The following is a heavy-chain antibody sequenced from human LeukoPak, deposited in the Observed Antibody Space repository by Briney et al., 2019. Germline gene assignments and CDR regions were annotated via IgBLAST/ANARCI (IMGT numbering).Heavy chain of an antibody. J-gene: IGHJ4*02. CDR3: ARGDLYSSSWYN. CDR2: SYYSGST. CDR1: GGSISSGDNY. V-gene: IGHV4-30-4*08. Sequence: SETLSLTCTVSGGSISSGDNYWSWIRQPPGKGLEWIGYSYYSGSTYYNPSLKSRVTISVDTSKNQFSLKLSSVTAADTAVHYCARGDLYSSSWYNWGQGTLVTVSS. D-gene: IGHD6-13*01.